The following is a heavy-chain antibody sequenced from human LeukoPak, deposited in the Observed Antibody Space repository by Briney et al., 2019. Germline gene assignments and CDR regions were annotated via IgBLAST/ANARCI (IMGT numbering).Heavy chain of an antibody. CDR2: IKQDGSEK. D-gene: IGHD6-19*01. Sequence: GGSLRLSCAASGFTFSSYWMSWVRQAPGKGLEWVANIKQDGSEKYYVDSVKGRFTISRDNAKNSLYLQMNSLRAEDTAVYYCARDGLLRLVRYYYMDVWGKGTTVTVSS. V-gene: IGHV3-7*01. J-gene: IGHJ6*03. CDR3: ARDGLLRLVRYYYMDV. CDR1: GFTFSSYW.